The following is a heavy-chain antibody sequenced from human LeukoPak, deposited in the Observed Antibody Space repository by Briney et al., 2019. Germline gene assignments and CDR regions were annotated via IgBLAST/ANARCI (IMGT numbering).Heavy chain of an antibody. V-gene: IGHV3-30*03. CDR2: ISYDGSNK. Sequence: GGSLRLSCAASGFTFSSYGMHWVRQAPGKGLEWVAVISYDGSNKYYADSVKGRFTISRDNSKNTLYLQMNSLRAEDTAVYYCATASDDYGDYGYWGQGTLVTVSS. CDR1: GFTFSSYG. J-gene: IGHJ4*02. D-gene: IGHD4-17*01. CDR3: ATASDDYGDYGY.